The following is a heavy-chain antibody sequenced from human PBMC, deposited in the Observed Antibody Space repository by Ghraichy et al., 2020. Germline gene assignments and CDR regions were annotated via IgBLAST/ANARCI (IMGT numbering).Heavy chain of an antibody. V-gene: IGHV4-59*01. CDR1: GGSISDNY. J-gene: IGHJ6*03. CDR3: VRGYNWYMDV. CDR2: IYYTGST. D-gene: IGHD1-20*01. Sequence: SETLSLTCIVSGGSISDNYWSWIRQTSGKRLEWIGYIYYTGSTDYNPSLNSRVTISVDTSKTQNSLKVTSVTAAATAVNYCVRGYNWYMDVGGRGTTVTVSS.